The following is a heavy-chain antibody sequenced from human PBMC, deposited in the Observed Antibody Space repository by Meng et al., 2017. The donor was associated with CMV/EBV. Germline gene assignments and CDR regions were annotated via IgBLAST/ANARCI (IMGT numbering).Heavy chain of an antibody. J-gene: IGHJ3*02. D-gene: IGHD2-2*01. CDR1: GFTFSSYS. CDR2: ISSSSSYI. Sequence: LSCAASGFTFSSYSRNWVRQAPGKGLEWVSSISSSSSYIYYADSVKGRFTISRDNAKNSLYLQMNSLRAEDTAVYYCTSAPTDAFDIWGQGTMVTVSS. V-gene: IGHV3-21*01. CDR3: TSAPTDAFDI.